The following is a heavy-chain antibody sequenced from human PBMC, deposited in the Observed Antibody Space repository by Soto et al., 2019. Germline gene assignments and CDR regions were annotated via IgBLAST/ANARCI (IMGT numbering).Heavy chain of an antibody. V-gene: IGHV1-2*02. CDR1: GYPFSDNQ. CDR2: INPKSDDT. Sequence: ASVKVSCKASGYPFSDNQIHWLRRAPGQGLEWMGRINPKSDDTNYAQKFQGRVTMTRDTSIDTAYLELAGLTSDDTATYYCARKHSLDYIRWGLDPWGQGTLVTVSS. D-gene: IGHD4-4*01. CDR3: ARKHSLDYIRWGLDP. J-gene: IGHJ5*02.